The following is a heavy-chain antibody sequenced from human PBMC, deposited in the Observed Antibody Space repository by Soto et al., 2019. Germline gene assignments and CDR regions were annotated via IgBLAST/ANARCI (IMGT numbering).Heavy chain of an antibody. CDR3: ARVLNGYDNSGYYGDAFDI. J-gene: IGHJ3*02. Sequence: PSQTLSLTCAISGDSVSSNSAAWNWIRQSPSRGLEWLGRTYYGSKWYNDYAVSVKSRITINSDTSNNQFSLQLNSVTPEDTALYYCARVLNGYDNSGYYGDAFDIWGQGTMVTVSS. CDR2: TYYGSKWYN. D-gene: IGHD3-22*01. CDR1: GDSVSSNSAA. V-gene: IGHV6-1*01.